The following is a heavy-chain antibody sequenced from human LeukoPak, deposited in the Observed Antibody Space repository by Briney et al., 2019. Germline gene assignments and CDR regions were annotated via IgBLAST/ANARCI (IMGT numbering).Heavy chain of an antibody. V-gene: IGHV3-23*01. D-gene: IGHD6-19*01. CDR2: ISGSGGST. J-gene: IGHJ4*02. CDR1: GFTFSSYA. Sequence: GGSLRLSCAASGFTFSSYAMSWVRQAPGKGLEWVSAISGSGGSTYYADSVKGRFTISRDNSKNTLYLQLNSLRAEDTAVYYCAKDRSIAVAGTSGYWGQGTLVTVSS. CDR3: AKDRSIAVAGTSGY.